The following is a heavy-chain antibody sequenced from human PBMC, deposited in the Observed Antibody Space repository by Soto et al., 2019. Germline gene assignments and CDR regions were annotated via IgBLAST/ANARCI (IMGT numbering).Heavy chain of an antibody. Sequence: LSLTCAVSGGSISSGGYSWSWIRQPPGKGLEWIGYIYHSGSTYYNPSLKSRVTISVDRSKNQFSLKLSSVTAADTAVYYCARGGNTMTFDPWGQGTLVTVSS. CDR3: ARGGNTMTFDP. CDR2: IYHSGST. D-gene: IGHD3-22*01. V-gene: IGHV4-30-2*01. J-gene: IGHJ5*02. CDR1: GGSISSGGYS.